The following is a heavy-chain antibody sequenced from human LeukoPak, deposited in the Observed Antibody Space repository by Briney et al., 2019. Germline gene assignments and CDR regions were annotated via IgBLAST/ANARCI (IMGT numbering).Heavy chain of an antibody. CDR2: IYHSGST. V-gene: IGHV4-30-2*03. D-gene: IGHD3-22*01. Sequence: SQTLSLTCAVSGGSISSGGYSWSWIRQPPGKGLEWIGSIYHSGSTYYNPSLKSRVTISVDTSKNQFSLKLSSVTAADTAVYYCARDKRAIVGYFDYWGQGTLVTVSS. J-gene: IGHJ4*02. CDR3: ARDKRAIVGYFDY. CDR1: GGSISSGGYS.